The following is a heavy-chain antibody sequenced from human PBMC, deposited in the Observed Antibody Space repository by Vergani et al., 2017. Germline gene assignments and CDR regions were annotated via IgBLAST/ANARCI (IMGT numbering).Heavy chain of an antibody. V-gene: IGHV3-72*01. CDR1: GFTFSNHY. J-gene: IGHJ4*02. Sequence: EVQLVESGGGLVQPGGSLRLSCAASGFTFSNHYMDWVRQAPGKGLEWVGRIRTKRFTYTTEYAASVKGRFAISRDYSRISLYLQMNSLKTEDTAVYYXARLDGASSWIDYWGQGTLVTVSS. CDR3: ARLDGASSWIDY. D-gene: IGHD6-13*01. CDR2: IRTKRFTYTT.